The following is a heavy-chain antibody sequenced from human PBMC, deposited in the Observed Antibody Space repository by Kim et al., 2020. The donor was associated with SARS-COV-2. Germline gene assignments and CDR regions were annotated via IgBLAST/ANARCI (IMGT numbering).Heavy chain of an antibody. CDR3: ARAGATIFGVVSAFDI. CDR1: GGSISSGDYY. CDR2: IYYSGST. J-gene: IGHJ3*02. V-gene: IGHV4-31*03. D-gene: IGHD3-3*01. Sequence: SETLSLTCTVSGGSISSGDYYWSWIRQHPGKGLEWIGYIYYSGSTYYNPSLKSRVTISVATSKNQFSLQLSSVTAADTAVYYCARAGATIFGVVSAFDIWGQGTMVTVSS.